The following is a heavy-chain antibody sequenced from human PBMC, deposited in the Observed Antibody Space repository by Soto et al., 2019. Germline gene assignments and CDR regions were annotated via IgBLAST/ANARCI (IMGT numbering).Heavy chain of an antibody. J-gene: IGHJ2*01. V-gene: IGHV4-30-4*01. CDR3: AREHIVVVTAKGWYFDL. CDR2: IYYSGST. D-gene: IGHD2-21*02. CDR1: GGSISSGDYY. Sequence: QVQLQESGPGLVKPSQTLSLTCTVSGGSISSGDYYWSWIRQPPGKGLEWIGYIYYSGSTYYNPSLKSRVTISVDTSKNQFSLKLSSVTAADTAVYYCAREHIVVVTAKGWYFDLWGRGTLVTVSS.